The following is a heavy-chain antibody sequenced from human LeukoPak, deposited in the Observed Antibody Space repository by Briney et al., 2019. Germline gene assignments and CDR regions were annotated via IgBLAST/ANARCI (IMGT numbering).Heavy chain of an antibody. CDR2: IIPIFGTA. Sequence: SVKVSCKASGGTFSSYAISWVRQAPGQGLEWMGGIIPIFGTANYAQKFQGRVTMTRDMSTSTVYMELSSLRSDDTAVYYCAKDWGYCSGGSCYRGAFDIWGQGTMVTVSS. CDR3: AKDWGYCSGGSCYRGAFDI. D-gene: IGHD2-15*01. V-gene: IGHV1-69*05. CDR1: GGTFSSYA. J-gene: IGHJ3*02.